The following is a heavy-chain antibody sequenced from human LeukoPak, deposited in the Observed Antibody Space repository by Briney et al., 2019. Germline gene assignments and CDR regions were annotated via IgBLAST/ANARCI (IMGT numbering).Heavy chain of an antibody. Sequence: KTSETLSLTCTVSGGSISSSSYYWGWIRQPPGKGLEWIGSIYYSGSTYYNPSLKSRVTISVDTSKNQFSLKLSSVTAADTAVYYCARHRVATPKPGFDYWGQGTLVTVSS. CDR1: GGSISSSSYY. J-gene: IGHJ4*02. D-gene: IGHD5-12*01. CDR3: ARHRVATPKPGFDY. V-gene: IGHV4-39*01. CDR2: IYYSGST.